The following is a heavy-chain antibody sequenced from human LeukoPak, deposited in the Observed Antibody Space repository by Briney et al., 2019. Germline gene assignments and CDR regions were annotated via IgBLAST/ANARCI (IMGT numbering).Heavy chain of an antibody. V-gene: IGHV3-23*01. Sequence: PGGSLRLSCAASGFTFSSYAMSWVRQAPGKGLEWVSAISGSGGSTYYVDSVKGRFTISRDNSKNTLYLQMNSLRAEDTAVYYCAKRATYYYDSSGYLDYWGQGTLVTVSS. J-gene: IGHJ4*02. CDR2: ISGSGGST. CDR3: AKRATYYYDSSGYLDY. D-gene: IGHD3-22*01. CDR1: GFTFSSYA.